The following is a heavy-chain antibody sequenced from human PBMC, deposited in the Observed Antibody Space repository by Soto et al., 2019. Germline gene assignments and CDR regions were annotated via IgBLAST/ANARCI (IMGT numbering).Heavy chain of an antibody. CDR3: AKDRHPDGIWTFDY. CDR2: IVGADSST. D-gene: IGHD3-9*01. V-gene: IGHV3-23*01. CDR1: GFTFSTYS. J-gene: IGHJ4*02. Sequence: PGGSLRLSCVTSGFTFSTYSMSWVRQAPGKGLEWISDIVGADSSTVYADSVKGRFTISRDNSNNMLFLQMNSLRADDTAIYYSAKDRHPDGIWTFDYWGRGALVTVSS.